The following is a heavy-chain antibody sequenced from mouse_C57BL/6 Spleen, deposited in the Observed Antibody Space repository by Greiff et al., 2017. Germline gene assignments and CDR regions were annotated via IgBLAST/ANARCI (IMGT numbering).Heavy chain of an antibody. Sequence: QVHVKQSGPALVKRGASVKLSCKASGYNFTSYDTNRVKQRHGQGLAWIGWIYPRDGSTKYNEKFKGKATLTVDTSSSTAYMELHSLTSEDSAVYFCATYDYVGGQGTTLTVSS. CDR1: GYNFTSYD. CDR2: IYPRDGST. D-gene: IGHD2-4*01. CDR3: ATYDYV. J-gene: IGHJ2*01. V-gene: IGHV1-85*01.